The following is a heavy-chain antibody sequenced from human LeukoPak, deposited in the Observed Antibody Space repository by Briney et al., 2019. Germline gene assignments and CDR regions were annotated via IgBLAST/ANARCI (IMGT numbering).Heavy chain of an antibody. V-gene: IGHV3-66*01. D-gene: IGHD3-22*01. Sequence: GRSLRLSCTASGFTFSSYGMHWVRQAPGKGLEWVSVIYSGGSTYYADSVKGRFTISRDNSKNTLYLQMNSLRAEDTAVYYCATDYYDSSGYVDYWGQGTLVTVSS. J-gene: IGHJ4*02. CDR3: ATDYYDSSGYVDY. CDR1: GFTFSSYG. CDR2: IYSGGST.